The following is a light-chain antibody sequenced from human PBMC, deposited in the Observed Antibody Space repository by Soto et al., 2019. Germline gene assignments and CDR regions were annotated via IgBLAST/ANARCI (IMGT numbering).Light chain of an antibody. CDR2: DAS. V-gene: IGKV3-20*01. CDR1: QTVRNNY. J-gene: IGKJ1*01. CDR3: QQTYTSVAT. Sequence: EFVLTQSPGTLSLSPGERATLSCRASQTVRNNYLAWYQQKPGQAPRLLIYDASSRATGIPDRFSGGGSGTDFTLTISRLEPEDFAVYYCQQTYTSVATFGQGTKV.